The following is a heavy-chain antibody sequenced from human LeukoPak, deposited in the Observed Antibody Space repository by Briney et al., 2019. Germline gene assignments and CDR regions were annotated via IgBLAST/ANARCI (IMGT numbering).Heavy chain of an antibody. Sequence: GGSLRLSCAASGFTFRSSEMIWVRQAPGKGLEWVSYISSSGTKTYYADSVKGRFTISRDNAKNSLYLQMNSLRAEDTAVYYCARDHESAFDIWGQGTMVTVSS. CDR3: ARDHESAFDI. CDR2: ISSSGTKT. CDR1: GFTFRSSE. V-gene: IGHV3-48*03. J-gene: IGHJ3*02.